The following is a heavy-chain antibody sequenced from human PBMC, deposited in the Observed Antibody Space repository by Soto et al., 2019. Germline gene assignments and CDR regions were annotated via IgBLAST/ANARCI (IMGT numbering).Heavy chain of an antibody. CDR2: IWYDGSNK. D-gene: IGHD1-1*01. CDR1: GFTFSSYG. CDR3: ARDLPYDGGETAFDI. J-gene: IGHJ3*02. Sequence: GGSLRLSCAASGFTFSSYGMHWVRQAPGKGLEWVAVIWYDGSNKYYADSVKGRFTISRDNSKNTLYLQMNSLRAEDTAVYYCARDLPYDGGETAFDIWGQGTMVT. V-gene: IGHV3-33*01.